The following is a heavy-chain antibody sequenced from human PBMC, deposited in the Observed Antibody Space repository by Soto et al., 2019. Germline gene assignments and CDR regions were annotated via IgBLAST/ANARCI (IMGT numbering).Heavy chain of an antibody. CDR3: AKDEHLLGYCSSSSCYANDYYYYYMDV. CDR1: GFTFTNYG. J-gene: IGHJ6*03. CDR2: ISYDGTNE. D-gene: IGHD2-2*01. Sequence: QVQLVESGGGVVQPGRSLRLSCAASGFTFTNYGMHWVRQAPGKGLKWVAFISYDGTNEYYADSVKGRFTVSRDKSKNTLYLQMSSLRAEDTAVYYCAKDEHLLGYCSSSSCYANDYYYYYMDVWGIGTTVTVS. V-gene: IGHV3-30*18.